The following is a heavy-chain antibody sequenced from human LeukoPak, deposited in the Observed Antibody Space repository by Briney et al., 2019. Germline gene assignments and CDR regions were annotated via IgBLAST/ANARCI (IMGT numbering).Heavy chain of an antibody. D-gene: IGHD2/OR15-2a*01. V-gene: IGHV3-74*01. CDR2: IDPDGNT. J-gene: IGHJ3*02. CDR1: GLTFSSYW. CDR3: ASFRTTDI. Sequence: LGGSLRLSCAASGLTFSSYWMHWVRQAPGKGLVWVSRIDPDGNTVYADSVRGRFTISRDNAKNTLYLQVNSLTVEDTALYYCASFRTTDIWGQGTTVTVSP.